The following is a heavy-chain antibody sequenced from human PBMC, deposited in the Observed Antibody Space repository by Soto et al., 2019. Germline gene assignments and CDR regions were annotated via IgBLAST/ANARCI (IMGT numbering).Heavy chain of an antibody. CDR2: ISGYNGNT. Sequence: ASVKVSCKTSGYTFSNYGFSWVRQAPGQGLEWIGWISGYNGNTNYAQRFQGRVTMTTDTSTSTAYMELRSLRSDDTAVYYCAREGQLGYWGQGTLVTVSS. V-gene: IGHV1-18*01. D-gene: IGHD6-6*01. CDR3: AREGQLGY. CDR1: GYTFSNYG. J-gene: IGHJ4*02.